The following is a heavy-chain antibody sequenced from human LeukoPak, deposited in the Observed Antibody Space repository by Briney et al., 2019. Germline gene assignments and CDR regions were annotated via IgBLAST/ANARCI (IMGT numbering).Heavy chain of an antibody. CDR3: ATARSGEGFDY. V-gene: IGHV1-24*01. J-gene: IGHJ4*02. CDR1: GYTVTALS. CDR2: FDPEDGET. Sequence: ASVKPSCKVSGYTVTALSMHWVRQAPGNGPEWMGGFDPEDGETIYAQKFKGRVTMTSATSTNTAYMELSSLRSEDTGVYHCATARSGEGFDYWGQGTLVTVSS. D-gene: IGHD1-14*01.